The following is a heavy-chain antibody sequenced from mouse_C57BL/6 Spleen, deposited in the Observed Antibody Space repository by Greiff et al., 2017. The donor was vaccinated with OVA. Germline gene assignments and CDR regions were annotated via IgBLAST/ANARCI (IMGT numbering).Heavy chain of an antibody. Sequence: VQLKESGPGLVKPPQSLSLTCSVTGYSITSGYYWNWIRQFPGNKLEWMGYISYDGSNNYNPSLKNRISITRDTSKNQFFLKLNSVTTEDTATYYCARDQGILGYDGYLYFDYWGQGTTLTVSS. D-gene: IGHD2-3*01. CDR3: ARDQGILGYDGYLYFDY. CDR1: GYSITSGYY. V-gene: IGHV3-6*01. CDR2: ISYDGSN. J-gene: IGHJ2*01.